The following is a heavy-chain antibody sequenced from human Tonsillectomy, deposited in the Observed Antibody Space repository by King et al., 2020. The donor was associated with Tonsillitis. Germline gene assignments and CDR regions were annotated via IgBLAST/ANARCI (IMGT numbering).Heavy chain of an antibody. CDR2: IDPSDSHS. V-gene: IGHV5-10-1*03. J-gene: IGHJ5*02. Sequence: VQLMESGAEVKKPGESLRISCRGSGYSFTNYWITWVRQVPGKGLEWMGNIDPSDSHSNYSPSFQGHVTISVDKSITTAFLQWSSLEASDTAIYYCARLAPGGEAAAWLSWFDPWGQGTLVTVSS. CDR3: ARLAPGGEAAAWLSWFDP. CDR1: GYSFTNYW. D-gene: IGHD6-13*01.